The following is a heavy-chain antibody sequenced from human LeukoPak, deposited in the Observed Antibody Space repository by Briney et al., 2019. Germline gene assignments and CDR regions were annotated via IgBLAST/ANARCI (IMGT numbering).Heavy chain of an antibody. J-gene: IGHJ4*02. CDR3: AKGQTYIAAAGIDY. V-gene: IGHV3-48*03. CDR1: GFTFSNYE. D-gene: IGHD6-13*01. CDR2: ISSSGSDI. Sequence: GGSLRLSCAASGFTFSNYEMHWVRQAPGKGLEGGSYISSSGSDIYYADAVKGRFTISRDNAKNSLYLHMNSLRAEDTAVYYCAKGQTYIAAAGIDYWGQGTLVTVSS.